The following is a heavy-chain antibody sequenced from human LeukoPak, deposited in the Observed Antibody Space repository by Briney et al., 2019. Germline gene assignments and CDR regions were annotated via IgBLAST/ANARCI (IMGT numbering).Heavy chain of an antibody. Sequence: TLSLTCTVSGGSITTHYWTWIRQPPGKALEWLALIYWDDDKRYSPSLKSRLTITKDTSKNQVVLTMTNMDPVDTATYYCAHGYYDSSGYFDYWGQGTLVTVSS. CDR1: GGSITTHYWT. CDR2: IYWDDDK. J-gene: IGHJ4*02. D-gene: IGHD3-22*01. CDR3: AHGYYDSSGYFDY. V-gene: IGHV2-5*08.